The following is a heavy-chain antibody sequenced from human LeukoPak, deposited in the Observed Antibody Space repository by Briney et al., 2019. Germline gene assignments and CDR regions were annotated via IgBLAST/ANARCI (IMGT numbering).Heavy chain of an antibody. V-gene: IGHV5-51*01. CDR2: IYPGDSDT. J-gene: IGHJ5*02. D-gene: IGHD2-15*01. CDR3: ARRYCSGGSCYYGSGWFDP. Sequence: GGSLRLSCKGSGYSFTSYWIGWVRQMPGKGLEWVGIIYPGDSDTRYSPSFQGQVTISADKSISTAYLQWSSLKASDTAMYYCARRYCSGGSCYYGSGWFDPWGQGTLVTVSS. CDR1: GYSFTSYW.